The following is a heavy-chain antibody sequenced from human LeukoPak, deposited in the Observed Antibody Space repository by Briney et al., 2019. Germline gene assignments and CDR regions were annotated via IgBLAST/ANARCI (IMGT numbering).Heavy chain of an antibody. Sequence: GRSLRLSCAASGFTFSTYIMNWVRQAPGKGLEWVSYISTTGTIYYADSVEGRFTISRDNAKNSLYLQMNSLRAEDTGVYYCARAGSHRNSGYDYWGQGTLVTVSS. J-gene: IGHJ4*02. D-gene: IGHD5-12*01. CDR1: GFTFSTYI. CDR2: ISTTGTI. CDR3: ARAGSHRNSGYDY. V-gene: IGHV3-69-1*01.